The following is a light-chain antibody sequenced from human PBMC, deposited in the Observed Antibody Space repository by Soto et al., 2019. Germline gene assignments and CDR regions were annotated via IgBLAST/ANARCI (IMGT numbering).Light chain of an antibody. Sequence: EIVMTQPPATLSVSPGERATLSCRASQSVRSNLAWYQQKPGQSPRLLIYGASTRATGIPARFSGSGSGTQFTLTISSLQSEDFAVYYCQQYKNWPPAWTFGQGTKVDIE. CDR2: GAS. CDR1: QSVRSN. V-gene: IGKV3-15*01. J-gene: IGKJ1*01. CDR3: QQYKNWPPAWT.